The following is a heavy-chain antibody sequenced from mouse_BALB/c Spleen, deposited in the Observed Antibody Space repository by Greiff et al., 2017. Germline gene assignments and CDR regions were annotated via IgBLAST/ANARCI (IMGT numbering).Heavy chain of an antibody. CDR2: INSNGGST. Sequence: EVKLMESGGGLVKLGGSLQLSCAASGFTFSSYYMSWVRQTPEKRLELVAAINSNGGSTYYPDTVKGRFTISRDNAKNTLYLQMSSLKSEDTALYYCARQSGNYVDYAMDYWGQGTSVTVSS. V-gene: IGHV5-6-2*01. CDR3: ARQSGNYVDYAMDY. CDR1: GFTFSSYY. D-gene: IGHD2-1*01. J-gene: IGHJ4*01.